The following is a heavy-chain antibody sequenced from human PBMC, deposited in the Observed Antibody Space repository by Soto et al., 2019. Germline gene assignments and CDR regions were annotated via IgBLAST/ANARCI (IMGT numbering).Heavy chain of an antibody. Sequence: PSEPLSVTCIVPFGSIREKYLKCLLHPPGKGLEWIGLIFANGHTDYNPSLKSRVTMSVDASKNQFSLRLTSMTAADTAVYYCVASLAASGLNWLDPWGRGTLVTVSP. J-gene: IGHJ5*02. D-gene: IGHD6-13*01. CDR1: FGSIREKY. CDR3: VASLAASGLNWLDP. CDR2: IFANGHT. V-gene: IGHV4-4*07.